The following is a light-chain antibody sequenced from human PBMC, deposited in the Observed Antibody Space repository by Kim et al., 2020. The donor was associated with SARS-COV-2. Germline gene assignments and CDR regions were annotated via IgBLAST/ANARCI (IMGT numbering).Light chain of an antibody. CDR3: QQYGSSTYT. V-gene: IGKV3-20*01. Sequence: EIVLTQSPGTLSLSPGERATLSCRASQSVSSSYLAWYQQKPGQAPRLLIYGASSRATGIPDRFSGSGSGTDFTLTISRLEPEDFAMYYCQQYGSSTYTCGQGTKLEI. J-gene: IGKJ2*01. CDR2: GAS. CDR1: QSVSSSY.